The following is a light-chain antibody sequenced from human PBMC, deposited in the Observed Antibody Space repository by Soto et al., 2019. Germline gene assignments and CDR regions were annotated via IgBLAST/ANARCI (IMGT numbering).Light chain of an antibody. CDR1: QSISSW. J-gene: IGKJ2*01. CDR3: QQYDSYPHT. CDR2: KAS. V-gene: IGKV1-5*03. Sequence: DIQMTQSPSTLSASVGDRVTITCRASQSISSWLAWYQQKPGNAPKFLIYKASSLQSGVPSRFSGSGSGTEFTLTISSLQPDDFATYYCQQYDSYPHTFGQGTKLEIK.